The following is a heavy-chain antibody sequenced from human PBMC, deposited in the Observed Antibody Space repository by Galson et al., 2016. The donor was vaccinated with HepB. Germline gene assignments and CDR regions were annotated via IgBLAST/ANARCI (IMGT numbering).Heavy chain of an antibody. CDR1: GFIFSKAW. CDR2: IRSKAEGGAT. V-gene: IGHV3-15*01. Sequence: SLRLSCAASGFIFSKAWMTWVRQAPGKGLEWVGRIRSKAEGGATDYGAPVKGRFTISREDSKNTLYRQMNRLKAEDTAVYYCTPDVYWGQGTLVTVSS. J-gene: IGHJ4*02. CDR3: TPDVY.